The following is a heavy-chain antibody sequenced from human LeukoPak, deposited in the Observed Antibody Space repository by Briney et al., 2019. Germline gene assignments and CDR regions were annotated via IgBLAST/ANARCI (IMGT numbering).Heavy chain of an antibody. CDR3: AKGLYSSGMDV. CDR2: ISWNSAII. V-gene: IGHV3-9*01. CDR1: GFIFDDYA. J-gene: IGHJ6*02. Sequence: PGRSLRLSCVTSGFIFDDYAMHWVRQAPGKGLEWVSGISWNSAIIDYADSVKGRFTISRDNAKNSLYLQMNSLKSEDTALYYCAKGLYSSGMDVWGQGTTVTVSS. D-gene: IGHD1-26*01.